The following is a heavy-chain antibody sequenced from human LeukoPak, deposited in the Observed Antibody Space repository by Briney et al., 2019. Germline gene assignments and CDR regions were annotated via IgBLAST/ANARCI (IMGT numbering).Heavy chain of an antibody. J-gene: IGHJ5*02. D-gene: IGHD4-17*01. CDR3: AREGTTVTVNWFDP. Sequence: GGSLRLSCAASGFTFSSYSMNWVRQAPGKGLEWVSSISSSSSSYIYYADSVKGRFTISRDNAKNSLYLQMNSLRAEDTAVYYCAREGTTVTVNWFDPWGQGTLVTVSS. V-gene: IGHV3-21*01. CDR2: ISSSSSSYI. CDR1: GFTFSSYS.